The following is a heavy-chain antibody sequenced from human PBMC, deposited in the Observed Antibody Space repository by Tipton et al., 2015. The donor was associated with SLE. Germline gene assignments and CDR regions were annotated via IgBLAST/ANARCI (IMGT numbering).Heavy chain of an antibody. CDR2: IRSKAYGGTT. D-gene: IGHD2-15*01. V-gene: IGHV3-49*03. J-gene: IGHJ3*02. Sequence: VQLVQSGGGLVQPGRSLRLSCTASGFTFGDYAMGWFRQAPGKGLEWVGFIRSKAYGGTTEYAASVKGRFTISRDDSKSIAYLQMNSLKTEDTAVYYCTRDQPPLGYCSGGSCNAFDIWGQGTMVAVSS. CDR3: TRDQPPLGYCSGGSCNAFDI. CDR1: GFTFGDYA.